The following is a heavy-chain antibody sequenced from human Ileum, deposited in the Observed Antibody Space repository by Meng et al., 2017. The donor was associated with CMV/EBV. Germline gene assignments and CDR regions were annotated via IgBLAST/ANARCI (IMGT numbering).Heavy chain of an antibody. CDR2: IISSGSTI. J-gene: IGHJ4*02. CDR3: ASEGYDSSGYYQDY. V-gene: IGHV3-11*04. CDR1: GFTFSDYY. Sequence: GGSLRLSCAASGFTFSDYYMSWIRQAPGKGLEWVSYIISSGSTIYYADSLKGRFTISRDNAKNSLYLKKNSLRAEDTAVYYCASEGYDSSGYYQDYWGQGTLVTVSS. D-gene: IGHD3-22*01.